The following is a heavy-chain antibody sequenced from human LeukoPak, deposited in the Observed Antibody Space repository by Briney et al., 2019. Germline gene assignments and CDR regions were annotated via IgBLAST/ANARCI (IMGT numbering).Heavy chain of an antibody. D-gene: IGHD6-6*01. CDR2: INSDGSSI. CDR1: GFAFSDNW. J-gene: IGHJ6*02. CDR3: AGDSPSGGYYYGMDV. Sequence: GGSLRLSCAASGFAFSDNWMHWVRQAPGKGLEWVSAINSDGSSINYADSVQGRFTISRDNAKNSLYLQMNSLRAEDTAVYYCAGDSPSGGYYYGMDVWGQGTTVTVSS. V-gene: IGHV3-74*01.